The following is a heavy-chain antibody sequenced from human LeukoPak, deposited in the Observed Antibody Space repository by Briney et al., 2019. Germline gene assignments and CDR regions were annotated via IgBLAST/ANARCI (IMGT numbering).Heavy chain of an antibody. CDR1: GFPFTKTW. V-gene: IGHV3-15*01. Sequence: GGSLRLSCAASGFPFTKTWMNWVRQAPGKGLEWVGRIKSKGDGETIDYAAPVKGRFTISRDDSKSTLYLQMDSLKTEDTAVYYCTTVRTYWGQGTLVTVSS. CDR2: IKSKGDGETI. CDR3: TTVRTY. D-gene: IGHD3/OR15-3a*01. J-gene: IGHJ4*02.